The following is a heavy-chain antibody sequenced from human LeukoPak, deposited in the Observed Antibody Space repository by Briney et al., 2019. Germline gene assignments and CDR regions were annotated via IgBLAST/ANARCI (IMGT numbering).Heavy chain of an antibody. J-gene: IGHJ6*03. CDR3: AKQRGYDVYYYMDV. V-gene: IGHV3-23*01. Sequence: GGYLRLSCAASGFTFSSYGMHWVRQAPGKGLEWVSTLTGSGGSTYYADSVKGRFTISRDNSRNTVYLQMNSLRAEDTAVYYCAKQRGYDVYYYMDVWGKGTTVTVSS. CDR1: GFTFSSYG. D-gene: IGHD5-12*01. CDR2: LTGSGGST.